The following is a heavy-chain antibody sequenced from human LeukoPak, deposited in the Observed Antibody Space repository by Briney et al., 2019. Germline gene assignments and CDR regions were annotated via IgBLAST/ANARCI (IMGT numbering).Heavy chain of an antibody. J-gene: IGHJ6*02. CDR3: ASIAVAGTVQYYYYGMDV. CDR2: IYYSGST. CDR1: GGSISSSSYY. Sequence: SETLSLTCTVSGGSISSSSYYWGWIRQPPGKGLEWIGSIYYSGSTYYNPSLKSRVTISIDTSKNQFSLKLSSVTAADTAVYYCASIAVAGTVQYYYYGMDVWGQGTTVTVSS. V-gene: IGHV4-39*07. D-gene: IGHD6-19*01.